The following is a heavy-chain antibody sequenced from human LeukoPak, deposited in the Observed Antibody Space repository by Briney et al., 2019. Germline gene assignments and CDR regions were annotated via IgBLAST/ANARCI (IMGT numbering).Heavy chain of an antibody. Sequence: PSETLSLTCTVSGGSISSNSYYWTWIRQPAGKGLEWIGRIYASGSTIYNPSLKSRVTISVDTSKNQFSLKLSSVTAADTAVYYCARRVRGVQPTDYWGQGTLVTVSS. J-gene: IGHJ4*02. V-gene: IGHV4-61*02. CDR3: ARRVRGVQPTDY. CDR1: GGSISSNSYY. D-gene: IGHD3-10*01. CDR2: IYASGST.